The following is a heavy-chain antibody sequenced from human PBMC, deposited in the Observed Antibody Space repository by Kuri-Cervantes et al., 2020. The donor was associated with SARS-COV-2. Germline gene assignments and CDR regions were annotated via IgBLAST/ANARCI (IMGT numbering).Heavy chain of an antibody. Sequence: ASVKVSCKVSGYTLTELSMHWVRQAPGKGLEWMGGFDPEDGETTYAQKFQGRVTMTEDTSTDTAYMELRSLRSDDTAVYYCARSTYYGSGSYPNRYYFDYWGQGTLVTVSS. CDR3: ARSTYYGSGSYPNRYYFDY. CDR1: GYTLTELS. J-gene: IGHJ4*02. V-gene: IGHV1-24*01. D-gene: IGHD3-10*01. CDR2: FDPEDGET.